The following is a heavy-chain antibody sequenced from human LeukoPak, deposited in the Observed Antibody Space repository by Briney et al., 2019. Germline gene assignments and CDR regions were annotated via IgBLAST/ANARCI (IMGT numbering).Heavy chain of an antibody. CDR2: IYYSGST. CDR1: GGSISSYY. V-gene: IGHV4-59*01. Sequence: SETLSLTCTVSGGSISSYYWSWIRQPPGKGLEWIGYIYYSGSTNYNPSLKSRVTISVDTSKNQFSLKLSFVTAADTAVYYCARGQWPLYYFDYWGQGTLVTVSS. D-gene: IGHD6-19*01. CDR3: ARGQWPLYYFDY. J-gene: IGHJ4*02.